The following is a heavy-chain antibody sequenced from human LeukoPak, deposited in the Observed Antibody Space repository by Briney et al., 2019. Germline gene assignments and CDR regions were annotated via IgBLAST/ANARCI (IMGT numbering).Heavy chain of an antibody. D-gene: IGHD6-13*01. CDR1: GGSISSGGYY. J-gene: IGHJ5*02. V-gene: IGHV4-61*08. CDR3: ARVEGIGANWFDP. CDR2: IYYSGST. Sequence: SQTLSLTCTVSGGSISSGGYYWSWIRQPPGKGLEWIGYIYYSGSTNYNPSLKSRVTISVDTSKNQFSLKLSSVTAADTAVYYCARVEGIGANWFDPWGQGTLVTVSS.